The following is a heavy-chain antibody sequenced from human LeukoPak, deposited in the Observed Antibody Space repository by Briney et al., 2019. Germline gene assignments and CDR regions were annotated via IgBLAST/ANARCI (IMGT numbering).Heavy chain of an antibody. Sequence: SETLSLTCTVSGGSISSSSYYWGWIRQPPGKGLEWMGSIYYSGSTYYNPSLKSRVTISVDTSKNQFSLKLSSVTAADTAVYYCARKSGIAVAGRYYYYYMDVWGKGTTVTISS. CDR2: IYYSGST. J-gene: IGHJ6*03. CDR1: GGSISSSSYY. D-gene: IGHD6-19*01. V-gene: IGHV4-39*01. CDR3: ARKSGIAVAGRYYYYYMDV.